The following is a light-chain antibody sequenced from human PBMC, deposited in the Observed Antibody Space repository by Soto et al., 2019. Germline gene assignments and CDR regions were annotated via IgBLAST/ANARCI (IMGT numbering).Light chain of an antibody. CDR1: QSVSSSY. V-gene: IGKV3-20*01. CDR2: GAS. J-gene: IGKJ1*01. Sequence: EIVLTQSPGTLSLSPGERATLSCRASQSVSSSYLAWYQQKPGQAPRLLIYGASSRATGIPDRFSGSGSGTDFTLTISRLEPEDFALYYCQQYGSSLFGQGTKVEIK. CDR3: QQYGSSL.